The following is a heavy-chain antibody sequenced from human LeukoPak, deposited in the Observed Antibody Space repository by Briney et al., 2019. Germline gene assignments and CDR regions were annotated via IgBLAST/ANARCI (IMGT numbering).Heavy chain of an antibody. CDR1: GGSISNYY. J-gene: IGHJ3*02. CDR3: ARDGAFDI. V-gene: IGHV4-59*01. CDR2: IYSTGTT. Sequence: PSETLSLTCTVSGGSISNYYWSWLRHPPGKGLEWIGYIYSTGTTNYNPSLKSRVTISLDTSKNQFSLKLISVTAADTALYYCARDGAFDIWGQGTMVSVSS.